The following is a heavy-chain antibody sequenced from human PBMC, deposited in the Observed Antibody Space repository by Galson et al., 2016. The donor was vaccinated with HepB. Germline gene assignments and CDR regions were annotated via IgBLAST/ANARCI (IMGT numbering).Heavy chain of an antibody. CDR3: ARGYGGNSLDF. Sequence: SLRLSCAASGFTFNSYNMNWVRQAPGKGLEWVSYISGSASAIYYADSVKGRFTVSRDNAKNSLYLQMNSRRDEDTAVYYCARGYGGNSLDFWGQGTLVTVSS. J-gene: IGHJ4*02. D-gene: IGHD4-23*01. CDR1: GFTFNSYN. V-gene: IGHV3-48*02. CDR2: ISGSASAI.